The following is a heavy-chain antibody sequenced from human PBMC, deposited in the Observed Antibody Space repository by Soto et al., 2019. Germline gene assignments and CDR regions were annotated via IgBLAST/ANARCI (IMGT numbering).Heavy chain of an antibody. D-gene: IGHD2-2*01. CDR1: GFTFSSYE. J-gene: IGHJ4*02. Sequence: LRLSCATSGFTFSSYEMNWVRQAPGKGLEWVSHISSGGSSIYYADSVKGRFTISRDNAKNSVYLQMNSLRAEDTAVYYCARDIGVGPAGFDYWGQGTLVTVSS. CDR2: ISSGGSSI. V-gene: IGHV3-48*03. CDR3: ARDIGVGPAGFDY.